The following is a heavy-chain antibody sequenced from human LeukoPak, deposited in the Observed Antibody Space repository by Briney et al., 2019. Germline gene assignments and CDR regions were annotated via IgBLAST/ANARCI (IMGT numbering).Heavy chain of an antibody. J-gene: IGHJ6*03. Sequence: PGGSLRLSCAASGFTFDDYAMHWVRQAPGKGLEWVSGISWNSGTIGYADSVKGRFTISRDNAKNSLYLQMNSLRAEDTAVYYCAKTSGDYDILTGYPYYYYYMDVWGKGTTVTVSS. CDR1: GFTFDDYA. D-gene: IGHD3-9*01. V-gene: IGHV3-9*01. CDR2: ISWNSGTI. CDR3: AKTSGDYDILTGYPYYYYYMDV.